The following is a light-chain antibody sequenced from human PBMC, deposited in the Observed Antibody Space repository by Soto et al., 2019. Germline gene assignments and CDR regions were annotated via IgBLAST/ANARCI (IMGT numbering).Light chain of an antibody. CDR2: AAS. J-gene: IGKJ1*01. CDR1: QSINTY. V-gene: IGKV1-39*01. Sequence: DIQMTQSPSSLSASVGDRVTITCRASQSINTYLNWYHQKPGKAPKLLVYAASSLQTGVPSRFSGSGSGTDFTLTISSLQPDDFATYYCQQTYSIPWTFGQGTKVEIK. CDR3: QQTYSIPWT.